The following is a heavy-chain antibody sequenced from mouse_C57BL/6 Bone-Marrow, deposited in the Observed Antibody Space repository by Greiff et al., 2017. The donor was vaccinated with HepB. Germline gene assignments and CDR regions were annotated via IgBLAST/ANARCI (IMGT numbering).Heavy chain of an antibody. V-gene: IGHV5-6*01. J-gene: IGHJ2*01. CDR3: ARQTDYFDY. Sequence: EVQLVESGGDLVKPGGSLKLSCAASGFTFSSYGLSWVRQTPDKRLEWVATISSGGSYTYYPDSVKGRFTISRDNAKNTLYLQMSSLKSDDTAMYYCARQTDYFDYWGQGTTLTVSS. CDR1: GFTFSSYG. CDR2: ISSGGSYT.